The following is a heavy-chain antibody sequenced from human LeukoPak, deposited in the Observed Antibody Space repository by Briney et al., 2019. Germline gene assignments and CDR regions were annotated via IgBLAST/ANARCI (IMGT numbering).Heavy chain of an antibody. V-gene: IGHV3-7*01. J-gene: IGHJ6*03. CDR2: IKQDGNEK. Sequence: PGGSLRLSCAASGFTFSSYWMSWVRQAPGKGLEWVANIKQDGNEKYYVDSVKGRFTISRDNAKNSLYLQMNSLRAEDTAVYYCARLYSSSWYGFRGYYMDVWGKGTTVTVSS. CDR3: ARLYSSSWYGFRGYYMDV. CDR1: GFTFSSYW. D-gene: IGHD6-13*01.